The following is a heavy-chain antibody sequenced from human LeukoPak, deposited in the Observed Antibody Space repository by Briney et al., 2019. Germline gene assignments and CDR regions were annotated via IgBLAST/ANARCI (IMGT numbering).Heavy chain of an antibody. J-gene: IGHJ5*02. Sequence: PGKSLTLSCVVSGFNFDNFAMHWVRQPLGKGLEWVAVISHDGRTKYYADSMKGRITISRDNSKNTLYLQMNSLRAEDTAIYYCAKVGFRSYVVVLPPAIPPLVPFDPWGQGTLVTVSS. CDR1: GFNFDNFA. CDR2: ISHDGRTK. V-gene: IGHV3-30*04. D-gene: IGHD2-2*01. CDR3: AKVGFRSYVVVLPPAIPPLVPFDP.